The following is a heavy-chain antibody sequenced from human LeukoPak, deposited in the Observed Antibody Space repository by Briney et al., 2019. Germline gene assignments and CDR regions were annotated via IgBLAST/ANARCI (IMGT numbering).Heavy chain of an antibody. CDR3: ARTQLWYRDREFDP. CDR2: ISGSGGST. D-gene: IGHD5-18*01. CDR1: GFTFSSYA. Sequence: GGSLRLSCAASGFTFSSYAMSWVRQAPGKELEWVSAISGSGGSTYYADSVKGRFTISRDNSKSTLYLQMNSLRAEDTAVYYCARTQLWYRDREFDPWGQGTLVTVSS. J-gene: IGHJ5*02. V-gene: IGHV3-23*01.